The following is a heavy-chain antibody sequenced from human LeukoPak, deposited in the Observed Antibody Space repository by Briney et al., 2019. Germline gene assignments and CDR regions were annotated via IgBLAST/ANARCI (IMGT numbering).Heavy chain of an antibody. V-gene: IGHV4-34*01. Sequence: SETLSLTCVVYGGSFSGDYWSCIRQPPGRGLEWIGEINHSGRTNYNPSLKSRVTISVDTSKNQFSLKLSSVTAADTAVYYRAREGFGELSHFDYWGQGTLVTVSS. CDR2: INHSGRT. CDR1: GGSFSGDY. CDR3: AREGFGELSHFDY. D-gene: IGHD3-10*01. J-gene: IGHJ4*02.